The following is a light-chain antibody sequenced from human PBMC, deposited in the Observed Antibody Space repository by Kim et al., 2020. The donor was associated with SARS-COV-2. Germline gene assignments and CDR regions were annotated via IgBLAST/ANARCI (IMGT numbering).Light chain of an antibody. Sequence: DIQMTQSPSAMSASVGDRVTITCRASQGISNYLAWFQQKPGEVPKRLIYAVSNLQSGVPSRFSGSGSGTEFSLTITSLQPEDFATYYCLQHHSYPFAFGGGTKVDIK. CDR1: QGISNY. V-gene: IGKV1-17*03. CDR2: AVS. J-gene: IGKJ4*01. CDR3: LQHHSYPFA.